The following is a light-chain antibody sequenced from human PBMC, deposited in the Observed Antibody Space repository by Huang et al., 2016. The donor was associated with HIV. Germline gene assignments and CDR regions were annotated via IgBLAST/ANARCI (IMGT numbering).Light chain of an antibody. CDR3: QQYDSSPWT. CDR2: GAS. V-gene: IGKV3-20*01. J-gene: IGKJ1*01. CDR1: QSVSSSY. Sequence: EIVLTQSPGTLSLSPGERATLSCRASQSVSSSYLAWYQQKPGQAPRLLFYGASSRATGIPDRFSDSGSGTDFTLTISRLEPEDFAVYYCQQYDSSPWTSGQGTKVEIK.